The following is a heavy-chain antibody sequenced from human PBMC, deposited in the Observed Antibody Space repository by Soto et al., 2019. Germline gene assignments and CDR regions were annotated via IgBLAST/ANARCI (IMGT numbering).Heavy chain of an antibody. V-gene: IGHV1-8*01. CDR2: LNPNSGDT. Sequence: QVKLVQSGAEVKKPGASVKVSCKASGYTFSSYDINWVRQATGQGREWMGWLNPNSGDTGYAQKFQGRVTLTRNTSINTAYIELSSLTSDDTAVYYCATSGGGWYLYWGQGTLVTVSS. CDR1: GYTFSSYD. D-gene: IGHD6-19*01. CDR3: ATSGGGWYLY. J-gene: IGHJ4*02.